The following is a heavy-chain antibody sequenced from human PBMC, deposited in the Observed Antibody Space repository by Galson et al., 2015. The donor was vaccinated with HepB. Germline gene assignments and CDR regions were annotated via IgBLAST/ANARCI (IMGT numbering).Heavy chain of an antibody. Sequence: SVKVSCKASGYTFTSYGISWVRQAPGQGLEWMGWISAYNGNTNYAQKLQGRVTMTTDTSTSTAYMELRSLRSDDTAVYYCARFVGDSGYDWDWGLWFDPRGQGTLVTVSS. J-gene: IGHJ5*02. D-gene: IGHD5-12*01. V-gene: IGHV1-18*04. CDR3: ARFVGDSGYDWDWGLWFDP. CDR2: ISAYNGNT. CDR1: GYTFTSYG.